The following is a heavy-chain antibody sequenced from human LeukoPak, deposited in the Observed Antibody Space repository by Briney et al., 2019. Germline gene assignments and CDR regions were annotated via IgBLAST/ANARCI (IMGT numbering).Heavy chain of an antibody. CDR2: INHSGST. CDR3: ARLRVYGDNRRDY. J-gene: IGHJ4*02. D-gene: IGHD4-17*01. CDR1: GGSISSYY. Sequence: SETLSLTCTVSGGSISSYYWSWIRQPPGKGLEWIGEINHSGSTNYNPSLKSRVTISVDTSKNQFSLKLSSVTAADTAVYYCARLRVYGDNRRDYWGQGTLVIVSS. V-gene: IGHV4-34*01.